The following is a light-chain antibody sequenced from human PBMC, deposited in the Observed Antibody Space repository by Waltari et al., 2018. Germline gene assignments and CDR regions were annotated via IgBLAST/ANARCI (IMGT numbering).Light chain of an antibody. V-gene: IGLV3-21*02. J-gene: IGLJ3*02. CDR3: QVWDRSSDQWV. CDR2: DDT. Sequence: YALIQPPSVSVAPGPTARITWGGNNLGSKNVHWYPHKPGLAPVLVVYDDTERPPGIPAQFSVSNSGNTAALTIFRVEVGDEADYYCQVWDRSSDQWVFGGGTKLTVV. CDR1: NLGSKN.